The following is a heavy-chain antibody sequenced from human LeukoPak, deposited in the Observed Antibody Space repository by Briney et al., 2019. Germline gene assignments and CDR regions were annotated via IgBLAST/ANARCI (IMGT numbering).Heavy chain of an antibody. CDR3: ARGTSMVRGVRDDAFDI. J-gene: IGHJ3*02. V-gene: IGHV4-59*01. Sequence: SETLSLTCTVSGGSISSYYWSWIRQPPGKGLEWIAYIYYTGSTNYFASFKSRVSISVDTSKNQFSLKLRSVTAADTAVFYCARGTSMVRGVRDDAFDIWGQGTMVTVSS. D-gene: IGHD3-10*01. CDR1: GGSISSYY. CDR2: IYYTGST.